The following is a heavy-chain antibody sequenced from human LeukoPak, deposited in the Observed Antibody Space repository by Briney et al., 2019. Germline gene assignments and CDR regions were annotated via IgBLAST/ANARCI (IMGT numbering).Heavy chain of an antibody. CDR3: ARGIEYSSSYDY. CDR1: GGSISSGNYY. CDR2: ISTSGST. Sequence: PSQTLSLTCTVSGGSISSGNYYWSWIRQPAGKGLEWIGRISTSGSTNYNPSLKSRVAISVDTSKNQFSLKLSSVTAADTAVYYCARGIEYSSSYDYRGQGTLVTVSS. J-gene: IGHJ4*02. V-gene: IGHV4-61*02. D-gene: IGHD6-6*01.